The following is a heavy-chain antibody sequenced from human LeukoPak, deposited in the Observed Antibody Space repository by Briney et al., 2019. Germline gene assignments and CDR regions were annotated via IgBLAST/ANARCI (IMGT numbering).Heavy chain of an antibody. CDR1: GFTFSSYA. Sequence: PGGSLRLSCAASGFTFSSYAMSWVRQAPGKGLEWVSVIYSGGSTYYADSVKGRFTISRDNSKNTLYLQMNSLRAEDTAVYYCASDSGGVYYYGMDVWGQGTTVTVSS. CDR2: IYSGGST. V-gene: IGHV3-66*01. D-gene: IGHD2-15*01. CDR3: ASDSGGVYYYGMDV. J-gene: IGHJ6*02.